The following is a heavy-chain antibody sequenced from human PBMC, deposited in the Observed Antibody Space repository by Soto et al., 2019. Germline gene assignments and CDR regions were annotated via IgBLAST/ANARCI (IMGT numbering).Heavy chain of an antibody. Sequence: QVQLVESGGGVVQPGRSLRLSCAASGFTFSSYGMHWVRQAPGKGLEWVAVISYDGSNKYYEDSVKGRFTISRDNSKNTLYLQMNCLRAEDAAVYYCAIDGSVAVTGIDWGQITLVTVS. CDR3: AIDGSVAVTGID. J-gene: IGHJ4*02. CDR2: ISYDGSNK. CDR1: GFTFSSYG. V-gene: IGHV3-30*03. D-gene: IGHD6-19*01.